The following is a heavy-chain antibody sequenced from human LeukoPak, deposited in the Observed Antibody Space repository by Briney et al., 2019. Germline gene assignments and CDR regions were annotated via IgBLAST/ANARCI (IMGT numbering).Heavy chain of an antibody. Sequence: GASVKVSCKASGYTFTSYGISWVRQAPGQGLEWMGWISAYNGNTNYAQKFQGRVTMTRDTSTSTVYMELSSLRSEDTAVYYCAKDLDSGSGSYYNYFDYWGQGTLVTVSS. CDR2: ISAYNGNT. V-gene: IGHV1-18*01. CDR1: GYTFTSYG. D-gene: IGHD3-10*01. J-gene: IGHJ4*02. CDR3: AKDLDSGSGSYYNYFDY.